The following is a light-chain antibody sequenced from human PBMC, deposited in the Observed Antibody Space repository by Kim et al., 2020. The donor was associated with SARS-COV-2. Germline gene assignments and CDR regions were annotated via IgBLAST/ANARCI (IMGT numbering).Light chain of an antibody. V-gene: IGLV3-19*01. J-gene: IGLJ2*01. CDR1: SLRSYY. Sequence: VAVGETGRITCEGDSLRSYYATWYQQKPGQAPIVVIYGKNNRPSGIPDRFSGASSGGTASLSITGTQAGDEADYYCNSRGSNDNVLFGGGTKLTVL. CDR2: GKN. CDR3: NSRGSNDNVL.